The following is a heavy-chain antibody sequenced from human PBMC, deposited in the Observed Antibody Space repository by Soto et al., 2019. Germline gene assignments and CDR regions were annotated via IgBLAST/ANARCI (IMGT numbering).Heavy chain of an antibody. CDR2: VYYSGST. V-gene: IGHV4-30-4*01. Sequence: QVQLQESGPGLVKPSQTLSLTCTVSGGSISSGDYYWSWIRQPPGKGLEWIGYVYYSGSTYYNPSLKCRVTISVDTSENQFSLKLSSVTAADTAVYYCASSYGSGSYYRRRGMTALSYWGQGTLVTVSS. D-gene: IGHD3-10*01. CDR3: ASSYGSGSYYRRRGMTALSY. CDR1: GGSISSGDYY. J-gene: IGHJ4*02.